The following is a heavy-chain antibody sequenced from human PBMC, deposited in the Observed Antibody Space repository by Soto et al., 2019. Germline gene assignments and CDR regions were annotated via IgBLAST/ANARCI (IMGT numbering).Heavy chain of an antibody. CDR3: ATCRVVVPADVMFNRRDP. D-gene: IGHD2-2*01. V-gene: IGHV4-30-2*01. J-gene: IGHJ5*02. CDR2: IFHGGST. CDR1: DDS. Sequence: DDSRKWLIRPPGKGLDWIGYIFHGGSTYYNPSLRSRVTISVDRSRTQFSLKMRYVTAADTAVYYCATCRVVVPADVMFNRRDPRGQGDMVPAS.